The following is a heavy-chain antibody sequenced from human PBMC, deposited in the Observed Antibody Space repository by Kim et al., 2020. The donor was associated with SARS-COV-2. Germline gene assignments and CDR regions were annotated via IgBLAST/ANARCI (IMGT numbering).Heavy chain of an antibody. D-gene: IGHD3-16*01. CDR2: IDPSDSYT. V-gene: IGHV5-10-1*01. CDR1: GYSFSNYW. CDR3: ARHVSSVEYYFDY. Sequence: GESLKISCKGSGYSFSNYWISWVRRLPGKGLEWMGAIDPSDSYTKNSPSFQGRVTISVDRSISTAYLQWSSLKASDTAMYYCARHVSSVEYYFDYWGQGALVTVSS. J-gene: IGHJ4*02.